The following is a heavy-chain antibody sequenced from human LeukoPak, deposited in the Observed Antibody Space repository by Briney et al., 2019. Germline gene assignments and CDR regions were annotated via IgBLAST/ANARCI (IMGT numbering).Heavy chain of an antibody. CDR2: INHSGST. CDR1: GGSFSGYY. CDR3: ARGHYCDSSHRRIGWFDP. J-gene: IGHJ5*02. Sequence: SETLSLTCAVYGGSFSGYYWSWIRQPPGKGLEWIGEINHSGSTNYNPSLKSRVTISVDTSKNQFSLKLSSVTAADTAVYYCARGHYCDSSHRRIGWFDPWGQGTLVTVSS. V-gene: IGHV4-34*01. D-gene: IGHD3-22*01.